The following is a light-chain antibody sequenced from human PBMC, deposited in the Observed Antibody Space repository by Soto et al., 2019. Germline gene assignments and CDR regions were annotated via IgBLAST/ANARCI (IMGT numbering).Light chain of an antibody. V-gene: IGKV1-39*01. CDR2: AAS. CDR3: QQSYSAPLT. J-gene: IGKJ4*01. CDR1: QYINTY. Sequence: DIQMTQSPSSLSASIGDRVTIACRASQYINTYLNWYQQKPGKAPKLLIYAASSLQSGVPSRFSGSGSGTDFTLIITSLQPEDFATYSCQQSYSAPLTFGGGTKV.